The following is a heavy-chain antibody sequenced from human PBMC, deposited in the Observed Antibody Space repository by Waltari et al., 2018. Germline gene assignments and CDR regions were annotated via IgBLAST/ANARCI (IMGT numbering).Heavy chain of an antibody. V-gene: IGHV4-61*02. Sequence: QVQLQESGPGLVKPSQTLSLTCTVSGGSISSGSYYWSWIRQPAGKGLEWIGRIYTSGSTNYNPSRKSRGTISVDTSKNQFSLKLSSVTAADTDGYYCARDRSGSYRGGMDVWGQGTTVTVSS. J-gene: IGHJ6*02. D-gene: IGHD1-26*01. CDR1: GGSISSGSYY. CDR2: IYTSGST. CDR3: ARDRSGSYRGGMDV.